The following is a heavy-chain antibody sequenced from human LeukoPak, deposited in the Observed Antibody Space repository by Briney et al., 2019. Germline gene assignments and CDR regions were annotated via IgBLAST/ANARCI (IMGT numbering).Heavy chain of an antibody. CDR2: IRYDGSNK. CDR1: GFTFSNYG. D-gene: IGHD6-13*01. J-gene: IGHJ4*02. V-gene: IGHV3-30*02. CDR3: ARGVSYFDY. Sequence: GGSLRLSCAASGFTFSNYGMHWVRQAPGKGLEWVAFIRYDGSNKYYEDSVTGRLTISRDNSKNTLYLQMNSLRAEDTAVYYCARGVSYFDYWGQGTLVTVSS.